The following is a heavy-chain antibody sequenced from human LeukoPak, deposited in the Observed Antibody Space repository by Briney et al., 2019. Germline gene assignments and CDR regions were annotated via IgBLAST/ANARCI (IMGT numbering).Heavy chain of an antibody. CDR3: AKGGEYSYGGGIPDEIDY. J-gene: IGHJ4*02. V-gene: IGHV3-30*18. D-gene: IGHD5-18*01. CDR2: ISYDGSNK. Sequence: PGGSLRLSCAASGFTFNSYGMHWVRQAPGKGLEWVAVISYDGSNKYYADSVKGRFTISRDNSKNTLYLQMNSLRAEDTAVYYCAKGGEYSYGGGIPDEIDYWGQGTLVTVSS. CDR1: GFTFNSYG.